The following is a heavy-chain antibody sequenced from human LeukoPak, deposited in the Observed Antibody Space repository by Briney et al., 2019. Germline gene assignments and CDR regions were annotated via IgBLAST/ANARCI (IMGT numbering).Heavy chain of an antibody. CDR1: GGSISSGGYY. CDR2: IYYSGST. J-gene: IGHJ5*02. V-gene: IGHV4-31*03. D-gene: IGHD6-19*01. CDR3: ARGRSNWLDP. Sequence: SETLSLTCTVSGGSISSGGYYWSWIRQHPGKGLEWIGYIYYSGSTYYNPSLKSRVTISVDTSKNQFSLKLSSVTAADTAVYYCARGRSNWLDPWGQGTLVTVSS.